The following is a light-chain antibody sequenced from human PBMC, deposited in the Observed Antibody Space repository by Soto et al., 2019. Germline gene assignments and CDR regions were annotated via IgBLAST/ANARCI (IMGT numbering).Light chain of an antibody. CDR2: VNN. CDR1: SSNIGAGYD. J-gene: IGLJ3*02. Sequence: QSVLTQPPSVSGAPGQRVTISCTGSSSNIGAGYDVHWYQQFPGTAPKFLIYVNNNRPSGVPDRFSGSKSGTSASLAITGLQAEDEADYYCQSYDSTLNGWVFGGGTKLTVL. V-gene: IGLV1-40*01. CDR3: QSYDSTLNGWV.